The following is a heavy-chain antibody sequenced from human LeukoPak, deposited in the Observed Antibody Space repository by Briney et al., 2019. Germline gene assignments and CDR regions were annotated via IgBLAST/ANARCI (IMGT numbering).Heavy chain of an antibody. CDR3: AREGYSNYNWFDP. CDR2: IYHSGST. V-gene: IGHV4-59*01. Sequence: SETLSLTCTVSGDSISTYYWSWIRQPPGKGLEWIGYIYHSGSTNYNPSLKSRVSISVDTSKNQFSLKLSSVTAADTAVYYCAREGYSNYNWFDPWGQGTLVTVSS. J-gene: IGHJ5*02. D-gene: IGHD4-11*01. CDR1: GDSISTYY.